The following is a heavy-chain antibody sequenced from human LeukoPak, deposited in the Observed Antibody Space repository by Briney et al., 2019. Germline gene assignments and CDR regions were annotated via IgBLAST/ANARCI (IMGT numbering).Heavy chain of an antibody. CDR2: ISAYNGNT. D-gene: IGHD3-22*01. Sequence: GASVKVSCKASGYTFTSYGISWVRQAPGQGLEWMGWISAYNGNTNYAQKLQGRVTMTTDTSTSTAYMELRSLRSDDTAVYYCARVLSYDSSVNWFDPWGQGTLVTVSS. V-gene: IGHV1-18*01. CDR1: GYTFTSYG. CDR3: ARVLSYDSSVNWFDP. J-gene: IGHJ5*02.